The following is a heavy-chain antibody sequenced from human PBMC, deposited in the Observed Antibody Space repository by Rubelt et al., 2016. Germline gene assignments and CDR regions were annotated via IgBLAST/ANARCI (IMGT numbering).Heavy chain of an antibody. CDR3: ARLYYSDSRYFDL. D-gene: IGHD3-22*01. CDR1: GFTFSSYG. CDR2: IRNDGSNE. Sequence: GGGVAQPGGSLRLSCAASGFTFSSYGMHWVRQAPGKGLEWVAFIRNDGSNEYYADSVKGRFTISRDNSKNTLYLQMNSLRAEDAAIYHCARLYYSDSRYFDLWGRGTPVTVSS. J-gene: IGHJ2*01. V-gene: IGHV3-30*02.